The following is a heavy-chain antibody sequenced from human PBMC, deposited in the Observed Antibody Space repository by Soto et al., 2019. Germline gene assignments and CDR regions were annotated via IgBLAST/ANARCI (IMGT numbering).Heavy chain of an antibody. CDR3: ARLNDYDFWSGYYPYRGYYFDY. CDR2: IYYSGST. J-gene: IGHJ4*02. CDR1: GGSISSGGYY. V-gene: IGHV4-31*03. Sequence: SETLSLTCTVSGGSISSGGYYWSWIRQHPGKGLEWIGYIYYSGSTYYNPSLKSRVTISVDTSKNQFSLKLSSVTAADTAVYYCARLNDYDFWSGYYPYRGYYFDYWGQGTLVTVSS. D-gene: IGHD3-3*01.